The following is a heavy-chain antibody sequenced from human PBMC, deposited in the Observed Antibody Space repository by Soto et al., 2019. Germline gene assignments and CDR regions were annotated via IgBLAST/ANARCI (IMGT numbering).Heavy chain of an antibody. CDR3: ARDCARTSCSVWKL. Sequence: EAQLLESGGDLVQPGGSLRLSCAASGFTLSDYAMTWVRQAPGKGLEWVSGITGSSEITYYADSVKGRFTISRDNSKNTGSLQMNGLRAEDSAIYYCARDCARTSCSVWKLWGQGTLVTVSP. J-gene: IGHJ4*02. V-gene: IGHV3-23*01. CDR2: ITGSSEIT. D-gene: IGHD2-2*01. CDR1: GFTLSDYA.